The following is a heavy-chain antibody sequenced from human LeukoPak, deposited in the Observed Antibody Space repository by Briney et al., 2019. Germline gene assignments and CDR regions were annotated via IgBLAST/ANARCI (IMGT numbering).Heavy chain of an antibody. Sequence: GGSLRLSCAASGFTFSSYAMHWVRQAPGKGLEWVAVISYDGSNKYYADSVKGRFTISRDNSKNTLYLQMNSLRAEDTAVYYCARDREWVLDYWDQGTLVTVSS. V-gene: IGHV3-30*04. CDR3: ARDREWVLDY. CDR2: ISYDGSNK. D-gene: IGHD3-22*01. J-gene: IGHJ4*02. CDR1: GFTFSSYA.